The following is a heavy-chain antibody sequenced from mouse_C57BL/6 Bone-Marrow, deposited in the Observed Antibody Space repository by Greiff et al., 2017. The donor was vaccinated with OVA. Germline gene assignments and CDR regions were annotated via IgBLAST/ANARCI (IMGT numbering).Heavy chain of an antibody. Sequence: QVQLQQPGAELVMPGASVKLSCKASGYTFTSYWMHWVKQRPGQGLEWIGEIDPSDSYTNYNQKVKGKCTLTVDKSSSTAYMQLSSLTSEDSAVYYCARQITTVVDYFDYWGQGTTLTVSS. CDR3: ARQITTVVDYFDY. CDR1: GYTFTSYW. J-gene: IGHJ2*01. V-gene: IGHV1-69*01. D-gene: IGHD1-1*01. CDR2: IDPSDSYT.